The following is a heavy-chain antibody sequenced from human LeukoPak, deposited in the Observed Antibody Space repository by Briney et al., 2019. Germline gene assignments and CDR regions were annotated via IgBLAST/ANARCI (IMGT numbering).Heavy chain of an antibody. J-gene: IGHJ4*02. D-gene: IGHD3-22*01. V-gene: IGHV3-23*01. CDR2: ISNSGDRT. Sequence: GGSLRLSCAASGFTFSSYAMNWVRQAPGKGLEWVSTISNSGDRTYYADSVKGRFTISRDNAKNSLYLQMNSLRAEDTAVYYCARYYYDSSGYSPAFDYWGQGTLVTVSS. CDR3: ARYYYDSSGYSPAFDY. CDR1: GFTFSSYA.